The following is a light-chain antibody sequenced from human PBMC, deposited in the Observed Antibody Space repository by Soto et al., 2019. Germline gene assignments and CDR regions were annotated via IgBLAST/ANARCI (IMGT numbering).Light chain of an antibody. J-gene: IGKJ5*01. CDR1: QSVSSK. CDR3: QQYNKWPAEIT. CDR2: DAS. Sequence: EVMLKQSPATLSLSPGERATLSCRASQSVSSKLAWYQQKPGQPPRLLIYDASNRATGIPDRFIGSGSGTEFTLTISSLQSEDSGVYYCQQYNKWPAEITFGQGTLLEVK. V-gene: IGKV3-15*01.